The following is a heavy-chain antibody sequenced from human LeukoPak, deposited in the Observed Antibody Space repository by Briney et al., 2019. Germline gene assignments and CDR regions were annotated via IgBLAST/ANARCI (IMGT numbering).Heavy chain of an antibody. J-gene: IGHJ5*02. CDR1: GGSFSGYY. D-gene: IGHD2-2*01. CDR3: ARGYCSSTSCYGAGWFDP. CDR2: INHSGST. V-gene: IGHV4-34*01. Sequence: PSETRSLTCAVYGGSFSGYYWSCIRQPPGKGLEWIGEINHSGSTNYNPSLKSRVTISVDTSKNQFSLKLSSVTAADTAVYYCARGYCSSTSCYGAGWFDPWGQGTLVTVSS.